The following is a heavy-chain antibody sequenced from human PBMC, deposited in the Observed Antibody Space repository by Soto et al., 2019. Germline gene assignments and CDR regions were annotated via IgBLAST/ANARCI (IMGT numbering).Heavy chain of an antibody. V-gene: IGHV3-23*01. CDR3: AKDPSRSPGNWLDS. Sequence: EVQLLESGGGLVQPGGSLRLSCVASGFTFSSYAMSWLRQAPGKELEWVSGISSGGVAHYVDSVKGRFTISRENSKNTRFLDMTRLRAEDTATYYCAKDPSRSPGNWLDSWGQGIVVKVSS. J-gene: IGHJ5*01. CDR2: ISSGGVA. CDR1: GFTFSSYA. D-gene: IGHD6-6*01.